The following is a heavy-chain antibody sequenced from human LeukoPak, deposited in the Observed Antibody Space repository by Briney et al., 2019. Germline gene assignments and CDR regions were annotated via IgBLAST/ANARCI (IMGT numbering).Heavy chain of an antibody. Sequence: SETLSLTCTVSGGSISSSNYYWGWIRQPPGKGLEWIGAIYYSGSTYYNPSLKSRVTISVDTSKNQFSLKLSSVTAADTAVYYCARITVTGIRGGWFDPWGQGTLVTVSS. CDR3: ARITVTGIRGGWFDP. CDR2: IYYSGST. CDR1: GGSISSSNYY. V-gene: IGHV4-39*01. D-gene: IGHD6-19*01. J-gene: IGHJ5*02.